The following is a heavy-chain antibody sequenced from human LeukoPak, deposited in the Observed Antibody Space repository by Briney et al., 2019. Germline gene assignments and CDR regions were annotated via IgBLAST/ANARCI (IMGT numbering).Heavy chain of an antibody. J-gene: IGHJ6*02. Sequence: SETLSLTCTVSVGSISSYYWSWIRQPPGKGLEWIGYIYYSGSTNYNPSLKSRVTISVDTSKNQFSLKLSSVTAADTAVYYCARDRYYYDSSGYRKGDYYYGMDVWGQGTTVTVSS. D-gene: IGHD3-22*01. V-gene: IGHV4-59*01. CDR1: VGSISSYY. CDR3: ARDRYYYDSSGYRKGDYYYGMDV. CDR2: IYYSGST.